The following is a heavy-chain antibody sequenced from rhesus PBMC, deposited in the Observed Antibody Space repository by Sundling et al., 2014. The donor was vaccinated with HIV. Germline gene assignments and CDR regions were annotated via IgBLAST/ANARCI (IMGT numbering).Heavy chain of an antibody. Sequence: QVKLQQWGEGLVKPSETLSLTCAVSGGSISGYYWNWIRQPPGKGLEWIGNIYGSGGTTYYNPSLKSRVTISKDTSKNQLSLKLSSVTAADTAMYYCARTGPWTGYYSFDYWGQGVLVTVSS. J-gene: IGHJ4*01. CDR1: GGSISGYY. CDR3: ARTGPWTGYYSFDY. V-gene: IGHV4-165*02. D-gene: IGHD3-3*01. CDR2: IYGSGGTT.